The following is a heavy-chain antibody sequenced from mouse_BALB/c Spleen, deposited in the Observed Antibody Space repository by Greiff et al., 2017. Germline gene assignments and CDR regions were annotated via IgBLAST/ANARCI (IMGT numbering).Heavy chain of an antibody. CDR3: ARSYGNYAYAMDY. Sequence: DVHLVESGGGLVQPGGSRKLSCAASGFTFSSFGMHWVRQAPEKGLEWVAYISSGSSTIYYADTVKGRFTISRDNPKNTLFLQMTSLRSEDTAMYDCARSYGNYAYAMDYWGQGTSVTVSS. V-gene: IGHV5-17*02. J-gene: IGHJ4*01. CDR1: GFTFSSFG. CDR2: ISSGSSTI. D-gene: IGHD2-10*02.